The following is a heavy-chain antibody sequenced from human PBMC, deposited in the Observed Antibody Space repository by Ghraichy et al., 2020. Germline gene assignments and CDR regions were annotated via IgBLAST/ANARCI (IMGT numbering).Heavy chain of an antibody. V-gene: IGHV4-31*03. CDR1: GGSISSGDYY. J-gene: IGHJ4*02. D-gene: IGHD5-12*01. Sequence: SETLSLTCTVSGGSISSGDYYWSWIRQHPGKGLEWIGYIYYTGSTYYNPSLKSRVTISVDTSKNQFYLKLSSVTAADTAVYYCAGERGYVSSILRHFDYWGQGALVTVSS. CDR3: AGERGYVSSILRHFDY. CDR2: IYYTGST.